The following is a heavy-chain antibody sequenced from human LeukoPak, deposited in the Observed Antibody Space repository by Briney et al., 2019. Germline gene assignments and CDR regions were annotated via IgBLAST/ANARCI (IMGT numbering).Heavy chain of an antibody. J-gene: IGHJ4*02. V-gene: IGHV4-39*01. CDR1: GDSISSGSYC. CDR2: MHYRGST. CDR3: ARRGRLWPDFDY. D-gene: IGHD5-18*01. Sequence: SETLSLTCTVSGDSISSGSYCLGWIRQPPGKGLEWIGSMHYRGSTYYNPSLKSRVTISIDTSKKQFSLKLSSVTAAGTAVYYCARRGRLWPDFDYWGQGTLVTVSS.